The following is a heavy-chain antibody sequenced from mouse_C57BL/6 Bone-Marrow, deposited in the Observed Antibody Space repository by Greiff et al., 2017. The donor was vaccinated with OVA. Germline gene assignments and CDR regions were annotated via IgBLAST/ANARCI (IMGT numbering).Heavy chain of an antibody. CDR2: IHPNSGST. D-gene: IGHD1-1*01. J-gene: IGHJ2*01. V-gene: IGHV1-64*01. Sequence: QVQLKQPGAELVKPGASVKLSCKASGYTFTSYWMHWVKQRPGQGLEWIGWIHPNSGSTNYNAKFRSKATLTVDKSSSTAYMQLSRLTSEDSAVYYGARWAVVGYWGQGTTLTVAS. CDR3: ARWAVVGY. CDR1: GYTFTSYW.